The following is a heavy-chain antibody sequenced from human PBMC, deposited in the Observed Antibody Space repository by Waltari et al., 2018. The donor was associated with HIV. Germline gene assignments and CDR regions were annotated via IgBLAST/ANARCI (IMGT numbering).Heavy chain of an antibody. CDR3: ARGPHSSSWYYYGMDV. Sequence: VQLQQWGAGLLKPSETLCLTCAAYGGSFSGYYWSWTRQPPGKGLEWIGEIKHSRSTTYNPSLKSRVTISVDTSKNHFSLKLSYVTAADTAVYYCARGPHSSSWYYYGMDVWGQGTTVTVSS. D-gene: IGHD6-13*01. V-gene: IGHV4-34*01. CDR2: IKHSRST. CDR1: GGSFSGYY. J-gene: IGHJ6*02.